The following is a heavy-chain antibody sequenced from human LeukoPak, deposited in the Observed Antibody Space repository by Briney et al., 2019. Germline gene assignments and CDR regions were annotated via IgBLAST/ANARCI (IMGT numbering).Heavy chain of an antibody. J-gene: IGHJ4*02. CDR1: GGSISSYY. CDR2: IYYSGST. Sequence: PSETLSLTCTVSGGSISSYYWRWIRQPPGKGLEWIGYIYYSGSTNYNPSLKSRVTISVDTPKNQFSLKLSSVTAADTAVYYCARDCYGDSFDYWGQGTLVTVSS. V-gene: IGHV4-59*01. D-gene: IGHD4-17*01. CDR3: ARDCYGDSFDY.